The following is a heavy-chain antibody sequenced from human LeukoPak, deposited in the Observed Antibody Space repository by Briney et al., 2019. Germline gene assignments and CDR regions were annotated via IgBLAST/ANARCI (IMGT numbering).Heavy chain of an antibody. J-gene: IGHJ5*02. CDR1: GFTFSAYW. D-gene: IGHD3-9*01. Sequence: TGGSLRLSCVASGFTFSAYWMSWVRQAPGKGLEQVANINQDGSEKYDVDSVKGRFTISRDNAKNSLFLQMNSLRAEDTAVYYCARSRYFDWFGFDPWGQGTLVIVSS. CDR2: INQDGSEK. V-gene: IGHV3-7*01. CDR3: ARSRYFDWFGFDP.